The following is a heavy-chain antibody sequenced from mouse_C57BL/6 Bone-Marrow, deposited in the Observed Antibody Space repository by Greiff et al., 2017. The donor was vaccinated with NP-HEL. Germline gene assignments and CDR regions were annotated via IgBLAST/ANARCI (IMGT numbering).Heavy chain of an antibody. CDR3: ARSRQLRLLWFAY. CDR2: ICPGDGDT. J-gene: IGHJ3*01. CDR1: GYAFSSSW. V-gene: IGHV1-82*01. D-gene: IGHD3-2*02. Sequence: VKLMESGPELVKPGASVKISCKASGYAFSSSWMNWVKQRPGKGLEWIGRICPGDGDTNYNGKFKGKATLTADKSSSTAYMQLSSLTSEDSAVYCCARSRQLRLLWFAYWGQGTLVTVSA.